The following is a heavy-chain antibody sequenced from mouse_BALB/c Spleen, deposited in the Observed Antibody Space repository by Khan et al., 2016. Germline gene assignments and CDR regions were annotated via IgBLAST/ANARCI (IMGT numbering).Heavy chain of an antibody. CDR2: VRSKINNYAI. V-gene: IGHV10S3*01. CDR1: GFTFNTNA. J-gene: IGHJ4*01. CDR3: VRNTMDY. Sequence: EVQLVETGGGLVQPKGSLKLSCAATGFTFNTNAMNWVRQAPGTGLEWVARVRSKINNYAIYYADSVKDRFTISRDDSQNMVYLQMNNLKTEVTGMSYCVRNTMDYWGQGTSVTVSS.